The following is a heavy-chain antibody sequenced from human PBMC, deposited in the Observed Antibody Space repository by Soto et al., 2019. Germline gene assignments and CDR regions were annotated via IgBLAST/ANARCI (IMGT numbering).Heavy chain of an antibody. CDR1: GFTFTSYG. CDR3: ARDGEGVFGKFYFGL. CDR2: IWYDGSKE. J-gene: IGHJ2*01. D-gene: IGHD3-10*02. V-gene: IGHV3-33*01. Sequence: QVQLVEYGGGVVQSGRSLRLSCAASGFTFTSYGFHWVRQAPGKGLEWVAVIWYDGSKEYYADSVKDRFTISKDNSKNTVYLQMNSLTAEDTAMYYCARDGEGVFGKFYFGLWGRGTLVTVSA.